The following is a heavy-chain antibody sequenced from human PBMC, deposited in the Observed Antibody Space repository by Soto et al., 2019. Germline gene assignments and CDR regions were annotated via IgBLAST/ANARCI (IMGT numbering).Heavy chain of an antibody. CDR2: FDPEDGET. CDR1: GYTFTSYY. Sequence: ASVKVSCKASGYTFTSYYMHWVRQAPGKGLEWMGGFDPEDGETIYAQKFQGRVTMTEDTSTDTAYMELSSLRSEDTAVYYCATAASGYYRFDYWGQGTLVTVSS. V-gene: IGHV1-24*01. J-gene: IGHJ4*02. D-gene: IGHD3-22*01. CDR3: ATAASGYYRFDY.